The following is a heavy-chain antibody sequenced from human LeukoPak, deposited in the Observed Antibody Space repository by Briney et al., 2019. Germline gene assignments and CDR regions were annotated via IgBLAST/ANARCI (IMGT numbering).Heavy chain of an antibody. Sequence: SETLSLTCTVSGGSISSYYWSWIRQPPGKGLEWVGYIYYIGSTNYNPCSKIRGTISAGTPKNQCTLRLSSVTAADTAVHYCARGLNNRKSGRRFDVFEIWGQGTMVTVSS. V-gene: IGHV4-59*01. CDR1: GGSISSYY. D-gene: IGHD1-14*01. J-gene: IGHJ3*02. CDR2: IYYIGST. CDR3: ARGLNNRKSGRRFDVFEI.